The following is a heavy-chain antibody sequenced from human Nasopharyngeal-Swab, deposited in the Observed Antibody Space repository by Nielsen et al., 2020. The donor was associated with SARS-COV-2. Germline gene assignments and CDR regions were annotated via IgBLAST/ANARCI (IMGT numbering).Heavy chain of an antibody. J-gene: IGHJ4*02. D-gene: IGHD3-3*01. CDR1: GFTFSSYS. Sequence: GESLKISCAASGFTFSSYSMNWVRQAPGKGLEWVSYISSSSTIYYADSVKGRFTISRDNAKNSLYLQMNSLRDEDTAVYYCARVGGLRFLEWLLSDDYWGQGTLVTVFS. CDR3: ARVGGLRFLEWLLSDDY. V-gene: IGHV3-48*02. CDR2: ISSSSTI.